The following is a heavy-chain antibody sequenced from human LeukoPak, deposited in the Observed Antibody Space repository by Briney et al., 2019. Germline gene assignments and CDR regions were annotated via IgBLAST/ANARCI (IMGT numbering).Heavy chain of an antibody. D-gene: IGHD3-22*01. V-gene: IGHV5-51*01. Sequence: GESLKISCQGSGYSFTSYWIGWVRQMPGKGLEWMGIIYPGDSDTRYSPSFQGQVTISADKSISTAYLQWSSLKASDTAMYYCARPQEDSSGYYYFDYWGQGTLVTVSS. CDR2: IYPGDSDT. CDR1: GYSFTSYW. CDR3: ARPQEDSSGYYYFDY. J-gene: IGHJ4*02.